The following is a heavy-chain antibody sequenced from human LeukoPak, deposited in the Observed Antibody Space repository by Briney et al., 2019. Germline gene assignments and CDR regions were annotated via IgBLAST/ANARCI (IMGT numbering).Heavy chain of an antibody. Sequence: GESLKISCKGSGYSFTSYWIGWVRQMPGKGPEWMGIIYPGDSDTRYSPSFQGQVTISADKSISTAYLQWSSLKASDTAMYYCARAPESSSWYVGFDYWGQGTLVTVSS. CDR3: ARAPESSSWYVGFDY. CDR1: GYSFTSYW. D-gene: IGHD6-13*01. J-gene: IGHJ4*02. V-gene: IGHV5-51*01. CDR2: IYPGDSDT.